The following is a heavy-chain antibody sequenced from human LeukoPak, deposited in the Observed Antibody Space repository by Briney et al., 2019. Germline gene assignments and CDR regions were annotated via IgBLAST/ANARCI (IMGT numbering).Heavy chain of an antibody. V-gene: IGHV1-18*01. D-gene: IGHD3-22*01. CDR2: ISAYNGHT. CDR1: GYTFTNYG. CDR3: ARDGHRRYHYDSSGREDAFDI. J-gene: IGHJ3*02. Sequence: ASVKVSCKASGYTFTNYGISWVRQAPGQGLEWMGWISAYNGHTKYAQKVQGRVTMTRDTSTSTAYMELRSLRSDDTAVYYCARDGHRRYHYDSSGREDAFDIWGQGTMVTVSS.